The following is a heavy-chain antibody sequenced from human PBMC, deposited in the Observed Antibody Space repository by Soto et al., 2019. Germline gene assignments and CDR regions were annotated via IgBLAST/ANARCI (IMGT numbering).Heavy chain of an antibody. Sequence: SATLSLTCTVSGGSISGYYWSWIRQPPGKGLEWIGYMYNTGSTVYNPSFKSRVTISVDTSKNQFSLKLNSVTAADTALYYCARDLWGYCGTDCYPLDVWGQGTTVTVSS. CDR1: GGSISGYY. CDR3: ARDLWGYCGTDCYPLDV. V-gene: IGHV4-59*01. J-gene: IGHJ6*02. CDR2: MYNTGST. D-gene: IGHD2-21*02.